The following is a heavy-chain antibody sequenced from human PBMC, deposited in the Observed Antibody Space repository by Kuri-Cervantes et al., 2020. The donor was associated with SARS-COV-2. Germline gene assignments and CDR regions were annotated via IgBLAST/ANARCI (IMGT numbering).Heavy chain of an antibody. CDR1: GGTFSSYA. V-gene: IGHV1-69*04. D-gene: IGHD2-15*01. CDR2: IIPILGIA. CDR3: ARDGDDIVAP. J-gene: IGHJ5*02. Sequence: SAKVSCKASGGTFSSYAISWVRQAPGQGLEWMGRIIPILGIANYAQKFQGRVTITADESTSTAYMELSSLRSEDTAVYYCARDGDDIVAPWGQGTLVTVSS.